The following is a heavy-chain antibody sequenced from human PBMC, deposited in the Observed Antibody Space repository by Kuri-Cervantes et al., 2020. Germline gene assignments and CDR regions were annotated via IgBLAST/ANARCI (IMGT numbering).Heavy chain of an antibody. CDR2: INWNGGST. V-gene: IGHV3-20*04. J-gene: IGHJ4*02. D-gene: IGHD3-10*01. Sequence: GESLKISCAASGFTFDDYGMSWVRQAPGKGLEWVSGINWNGGSTIYVDSVKGRFTVSRDNAKNSLYLQMNSLRAEDTAVYYCARDFSGSGSSPFDYWGQGTLVTVSS. CDR3: ARDFSGSGSSPFDY. CDR1: GFTFDDYG.